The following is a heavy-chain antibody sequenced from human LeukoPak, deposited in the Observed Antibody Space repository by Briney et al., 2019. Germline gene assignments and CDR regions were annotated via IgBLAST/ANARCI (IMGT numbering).Heavy chain of an antibody. V-gene: IGHV4-34*01. J-gene: IGHJ5*02. CDR2: INHSGST. CDR1: GGSFSGYY. CDR3: ARVGRTYYDFWSGYYAYNWFDP. D-gene: IGHD3-3*01. Sequence: SETLSLTCAVYGGSFSGYYWSWIRQPPGKGLEWIGEINHSGSTNYNPSLKSRVTISVDTSKNQFSLKLSSVTAADTAVYYCARVGRTYYDFWSGYYAYNWFDPWGQGTLVTVSS.